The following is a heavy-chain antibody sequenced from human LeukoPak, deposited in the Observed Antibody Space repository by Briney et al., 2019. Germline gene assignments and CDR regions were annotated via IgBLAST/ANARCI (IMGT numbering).Heavy chain of an antibody. Sequence: SETLSLTCSVSGYSISSGPYWGWIRQPPGQGLEWIASIYLGGTTYYTPSLKSRVTISVDTSKNQFSLKLSSVTAADTAVYYCARRAGYYYGMDVWGQGTTVTVSS. CDR3: ARRAGYYYGMDV. V-gene: IGHV4-38-2*01. D-gene: IGHD6-13*01. J-gene: IGHJ6*02. CDR1: GYSISSGPY. CDR2: IYLGGTT.